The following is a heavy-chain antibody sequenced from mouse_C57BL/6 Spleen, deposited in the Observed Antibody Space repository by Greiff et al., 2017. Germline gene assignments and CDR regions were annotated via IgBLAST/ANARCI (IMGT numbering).Heavy chain of an antibody. V-gene: IGHV1-53*01. CDR2: INPSNGGN. CDR3: AREPSLGDYFDY. J-gene: IGHJ2*01. D-gene: IGHD4-1*01. Sequence: QVQLQQPGTELVKPGASVKLSCKASGYTFTSYWMHWVKQRPGQGLEWIGNINPSNGGNNYNEKLKSKATLTVDKSSSTAYMQLSSLTSEDSAVYYCAREPSLGDYFDYWSQGTTLTVSS. CDR1: GYTFTSYW.